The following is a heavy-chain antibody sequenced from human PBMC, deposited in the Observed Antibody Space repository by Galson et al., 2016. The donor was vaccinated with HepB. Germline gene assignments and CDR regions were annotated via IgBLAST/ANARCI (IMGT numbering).Heavy chain of an antibody. CDR3: ARDGDNWNDFDC. CDR1: GFTISNYV. J-gene: IGHJ4*02. Sequence: SLRLSCAASGFTISNYVMTWVRQAPGMGLEWVSGISGSGGSTNYGDSVRGRFTISRDNAKNSVYLQLNSLRADDTAVYYCARDGDNWNDFDCWGQGTLVTVSS. CDR2: ISGSGGST. V-gene: IGHV3-23*01. D-gene: IGHD1-1*01.